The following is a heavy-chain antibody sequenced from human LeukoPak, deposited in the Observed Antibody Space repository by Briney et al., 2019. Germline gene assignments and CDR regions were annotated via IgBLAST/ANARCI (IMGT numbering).Heavy chain of an antibody. Sequence: GGSLRLPCAASGFTFSSYWMNWVRQAPGKGLEWGAKIKQDGSEKYYVDSVKGRFTISRDNAKNSLYLQMNSLRAEDTAVYYCARDMRFLEWLRPYYYYYYMDVWGKGTTVTVSS. CDR3: ARDMRFLEWLRPYYYYYYMDV. D-gene: IGHD3-3*01. CDR2: IKQDGSEK. V-gene: IGHV3-7*01. J-gene: IGHJ6*03. CDR1: GFTFSSYW.